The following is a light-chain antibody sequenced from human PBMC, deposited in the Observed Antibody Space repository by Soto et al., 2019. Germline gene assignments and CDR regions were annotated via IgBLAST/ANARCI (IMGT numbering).Light chain of an antibody. CDR3: QSYDSSLSGYV. CDR2: GNN. J-gene: IGLJ1*01. Sequence: QSVLTQPSSGSGGPGQRVTISCTGSSPNIGAGYEVHWYQQLPGTAPKLLIYGNNNRPSGVPDRFSGSKSGTSASLAITGLQAEDEADYYCQSYDSSLSGYVFGIGTKLTVL. CDR1: SPNIGAGYE. V-gene: IGLV1-40*01.